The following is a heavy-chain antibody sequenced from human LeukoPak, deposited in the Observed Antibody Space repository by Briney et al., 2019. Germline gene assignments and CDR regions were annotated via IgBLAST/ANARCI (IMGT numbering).Heavy chain of an antibody. V-gene: IGHV4-4*02. D-gene: IGHD5-18*01. J-gene: IGHJ4*02. CDR1: GGSISSSNW. Sequence: KPSGTLSLTCAVSGGSISSSNWWSWVRQPPGKGLEWIGEIYHSGSTNYNPSLKSRVTISVDKSKNQFSLKLSSVTAADTAVYYCARGSRTWIQLWAKYRYYFDYWGQGTLVTVSS. CDR2: IYHSGST. CDR3: ARGSRTWIQLWAKYRYYFDY.